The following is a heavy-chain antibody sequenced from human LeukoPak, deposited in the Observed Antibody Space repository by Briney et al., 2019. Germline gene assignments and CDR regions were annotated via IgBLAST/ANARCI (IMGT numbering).Heavy chain of an antibody. Sequence: GGSLRLSCAASGFTSSNAWVSWVRQAPGKGLEWVGRIKSKTDGGTTDYAAPVKGRFTISRDDSKDTLDLQMDNLKTEDAAVYYCTARSSGWSPYGLDVWGQGTTVTVSS. CDR3: TARSSGWSPYGLDV. CDR2: IKSKTDGGTT. V-gene: IGHV3-15*01. J-gene: IGHJ6*02. D-gene: IGHD6-19*01. CDR1: GFTSSNAW.